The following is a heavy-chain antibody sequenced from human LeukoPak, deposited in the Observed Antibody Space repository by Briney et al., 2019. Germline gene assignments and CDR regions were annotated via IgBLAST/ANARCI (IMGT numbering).Heavy chain of an antibody. CDR3: ARDRVLRYFDWLLTLDY. V-gene: IGHV3-30*04. D-gene: IGHD3-9*01. J-gene: IGHJ4*02. Sequence: GGSLRLSCAASGFTFSSYAMHWVRQAPGKGLEWVAVISYDGSNKYYADSVKGRFTISRDNSKNTLYLQMNSLRAEDTAVYYCARDRVLRYFDWLLTLDYWGQGTLVTVSS. CDR1: GFTFSSYA. CDR2: ISYDGSNK.